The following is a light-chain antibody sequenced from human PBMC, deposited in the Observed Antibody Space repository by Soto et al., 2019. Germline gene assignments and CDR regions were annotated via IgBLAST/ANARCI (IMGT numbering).Light chain of an antibody. J-gene: IGKJ4*01. CDR3: QQRSNWPLT. Sequence: EIVLTQSPATLSLSPWERATLSCRASQSVSSYLAWYQQKPGQAPRLLIYDAFNRATGIPARFSGSGSGTDFTLTISNLEPEDFAVYYCQQRSNWPLTFGGGTKV. V-gene: IGKV3-11*01. CDR1: QSVSSY. CDR2: DAF.